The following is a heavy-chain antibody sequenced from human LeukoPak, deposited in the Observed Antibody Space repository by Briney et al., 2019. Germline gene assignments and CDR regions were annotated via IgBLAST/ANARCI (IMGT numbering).Heavy chain of an antibody. Sequence: GGSLRLSCAASGFTFSSYEMNWVRQAPGKGLEWVSYISSSGSTIYYADSVKGRFTISRDNAKNSLYLQMNSLRAEDTAVYYCASRGYDYYYYYYMDVWGKGTTVTISS. D-gene: IGHD5-12*01. V-gene: IGHV3-48*03. CDR1: GFTFSSYE. CDR2: ISSSGSTI. CDR3: ASRGYDYYYYYYMDV. J-gene: IGHJ6*03.